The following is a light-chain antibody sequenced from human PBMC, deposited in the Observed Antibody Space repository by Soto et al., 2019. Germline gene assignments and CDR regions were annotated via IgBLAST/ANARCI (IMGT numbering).Light chain of an antibody. CDR2: DVS. Sequence: QSALTQPASVSGSPGQSITISCTGTSSDVGSYNLVCWYQQHPGKAPNLMIYDVSNRPTGGSNRFCGSKSGNTASLTNSGLRAEDEADYYCISYTSSRTPYVVGTGTKLTVL. CDR3: ISYTSSRTPYV. V-gene: IGLV2-14*02. J-gene: IGLJ1*01. CDR1: SSDVGSYNL.